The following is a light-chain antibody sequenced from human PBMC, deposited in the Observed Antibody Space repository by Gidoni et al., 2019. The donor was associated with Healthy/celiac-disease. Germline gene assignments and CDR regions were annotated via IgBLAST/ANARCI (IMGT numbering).Light chain of an antibody. Sequence: DIQMTQSPSSLSASVGDRVTITCRASQSISSYLNWYQQKPGKAPKLLIYAASSLQSGVPSSFSGSGSGTEFTLTISSLQPEDFATYYCQQSYSTPITFGQETRLEIK. CDR1: QSISSY. J-gene: IGKJ5*01. CDR2: AAS. CDR3: QQSYSTPIT. V-gene: IGKV1-39*01.